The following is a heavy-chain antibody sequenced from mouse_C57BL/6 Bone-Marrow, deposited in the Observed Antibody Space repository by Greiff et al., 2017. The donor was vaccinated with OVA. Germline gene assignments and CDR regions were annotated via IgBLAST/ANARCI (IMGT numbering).Heavy chain of an antibody. Sequence: QVQLQQPGAELVMPGASVKLSCKASGYTFTSYWMPWVKQRPGQGLEWIGAIDPSDSYPTYNHKFKGKYTLTVDRYSSTAYMQLSSLTSDDSAVYNCARSGPFAYWGQGTLVTVSA. V-gene: IGHV1-69*01. D-gene: IGHD1-3*01. CDR2: IDPSDSYP. J-gene: IGHJ3*01. CDR3: ARSGPFAY. CDR1: GYTFTSYW.